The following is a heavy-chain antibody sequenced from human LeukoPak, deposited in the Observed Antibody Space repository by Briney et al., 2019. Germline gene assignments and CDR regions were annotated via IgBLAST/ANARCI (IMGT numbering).Heavy chain of an antibody. D-gene: IGHD3-22*01. CDR3: ARLYDSSTYTNWLDP. Sequence: ETLSLTCTVSGGSVSGHYWSWIRQPPGKGLEWIGYIYYSGSTKHNPSLKSRVTISVDTSNNQFSLKLSSVTAADTAVYYCARLYDSSTYTNWLDPWGQGTLVTVSS. CDR1: GGSVSGHY. J-gene: IGHJ5*02. CDR2: IYYSGST. V-gene: IGHV4-59*02.